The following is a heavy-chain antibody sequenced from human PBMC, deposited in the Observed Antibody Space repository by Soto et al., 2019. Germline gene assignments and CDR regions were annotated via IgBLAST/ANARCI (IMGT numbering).Heavy chain of an antibody. J-gene: IGHJ5*02. D-gene: IGHD2-21*01. Sequence: QAQLVQSGAEEGKPGASAKVFCKASGYSFTHYAIHWVRQAPGQSPEWMGWISTDNGITRISQKFQGRVTITRDSSASTAYMELSSLTSEDTAVYYCARGATLLLGYFDPWGQGTLVTVSS. V-gene: IGHV1-3*04. CDR1: GYSFTHYA. CDR3: ARGATLLLGYFDP. CDR2: ISTDNGIT.